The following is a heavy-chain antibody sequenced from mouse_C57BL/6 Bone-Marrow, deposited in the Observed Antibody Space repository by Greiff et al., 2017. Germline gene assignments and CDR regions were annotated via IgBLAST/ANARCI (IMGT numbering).Heavy chain of an antibody. CDR2: IDPETGGT. D-gene: IGHD2-3*01. CDR1: GYTFTDYE. CDR3: TRKGDGYYDAMDY. V-gene: IGHV1-15*01. Sequence: QVQLQQSGAELVRPGASVTLSCKASGYTFTDYEMHWVKQTPVHGLEWIGAIDPETGGTAYNQKFKGKAILTADKSSSTAYMELRSLTSEDSAVYYCTRKGDGYYDAMDYWGQGTSVTVSS. J-gene: IGHJ4*01.